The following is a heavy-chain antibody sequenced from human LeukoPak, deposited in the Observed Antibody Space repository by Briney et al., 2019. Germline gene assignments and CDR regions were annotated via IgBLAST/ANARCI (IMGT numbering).Heavy chain of an antibody. CDR2: IYHSGSA. J-gene: IGHJ4*02. CDR1: GFSISSGYY. D-gene: IGHD3-22*01. CDR3: ATTYYYDSSGYLFDY. V-gene: IGHV4-38-2*02. Sequence: HPSETLSLTCTVSGFSISSGYYWGWIRQPPGKGLEWIGDIYHSGSAYYNPSLKSRVTLSVDTSKNQFSLNLTSVTAADTAVYYCATTYYYDSSGYLFDYWGQGTLVTVSS.